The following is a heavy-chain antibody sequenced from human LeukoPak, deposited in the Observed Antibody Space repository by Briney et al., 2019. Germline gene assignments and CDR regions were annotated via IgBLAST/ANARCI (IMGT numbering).Heavy chain of an antibody. D-gene: IGHD4-17*01. CDR3: AKVATVTTPVFDY. CDR1: GFTFSNYA. J-gene: IGHJ4*02. CDR2: IGGAGGST. V-gene: IGHV3-23*01. Sequence: PGGSLRLSCAASGFTFSNYAMTWVRQAPGKGLDWVSTIGGAGGSTYYADSVKGRFTISRDNSKNTLYLQMNSLRAEDTAVYYCAKVATVTTPVFDYWGQGTLVTVSS.